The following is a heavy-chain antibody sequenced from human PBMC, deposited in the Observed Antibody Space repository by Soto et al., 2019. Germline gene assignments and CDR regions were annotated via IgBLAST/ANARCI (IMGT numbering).Heavy chain of an antibody. CDR3: AREGVSSSWYNYYGMDV. CDR1: GGTIITGGYS. V-gene: IGHV4-30-2*01. CDR2: TYHSGNP. D-gene: IGHD6-13*01. Sequence: SETLSLTCDVSGGTIITGGYSRAWIRQQPGKALEWIGHTYHSGNPYYNPSLKSRVIISVDRSKNQFSLKVRSVTAADTAVYYCAREGVSSSWYNYYGMDVWGQGTTVTVSS. J-gene: IGHJ6*02.